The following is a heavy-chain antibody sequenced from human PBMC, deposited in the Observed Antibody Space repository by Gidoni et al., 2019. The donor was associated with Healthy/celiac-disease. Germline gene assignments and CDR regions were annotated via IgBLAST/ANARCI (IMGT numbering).Heavy chain of an antibody. D-gene: IGHD2-8*01. CDR3: ARDSMVYGYGMDV. Sequence: EVQLVESGGGLVQPGGSLRLSCAASGFTFSSYWLSWVRQAPGQGLEWVANIKQDGSEKYYVDSVKGRFTISRDNAKNSLYLQMNSLRAEDTAVYYCARDSMVYGYGMDVWGQGTTVTVSS. CDR1: GFTFSSYW. J-gene: IGHJ6*02. CDR2: IKQDGSEK. V-gene: IGHV3-7*01.